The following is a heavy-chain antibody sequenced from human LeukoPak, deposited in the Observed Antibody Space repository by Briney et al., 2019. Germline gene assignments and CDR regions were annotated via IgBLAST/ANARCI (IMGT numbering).Heavy chain of an antibody. V-gene: IGHV1-69*01. J-gene: IGHJ4*02. CDR1: GGTFSSYA. D-gene: IGHD6-6*01. CDR3: ARGEYSSSSPLDY. CDR2: IIPIFGTA. Sequence: GASVKVSCKASGGTFSSYAISWVRQAPGQGLEWMGGIIPIFGTANYAQKLQGRVTITADESTSTAYMELSSLRSEDTAVYYCARGEYSSSSPLDYWGQGTLVTVSS.